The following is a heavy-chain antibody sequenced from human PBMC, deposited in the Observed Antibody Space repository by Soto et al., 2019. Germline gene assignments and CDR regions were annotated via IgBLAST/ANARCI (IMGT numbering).Heavy chain of an antibody. J-gene: IGHJ4*02. D-gene: IGHD3-22*01. CDR2: IIPIFGTA. CDR1: GGTFSSYA. V-gene: IGHV1-69*13. CDR3: ARSIEGYYDSSGYPSLGVFDY. Sequence: ASVKVSCKASGGTFSSYAISWVRQAPGQGLEWMGGIIPIFGTANYAQKFQGRVTITADESTSTAYMELSSLRSEDTAVYYCARSIEGYYDSSGYPSLGVFDYWGQGTLVTVSS.